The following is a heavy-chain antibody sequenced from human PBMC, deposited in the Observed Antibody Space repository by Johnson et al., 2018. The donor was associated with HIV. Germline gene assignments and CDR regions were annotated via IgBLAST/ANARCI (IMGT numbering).Heavy chain of an antibody. CDR2: ISSSGSTI. V-gene: IGHV3-11*04. CDR1: GFTFSDYY. D-gene: IGHD1-14*01. CDR3: AKARSMDDAFDV. J-gene: IGHJ3*01. Sequence: QMQLVESGGGLVKPGGSLRLSCAASGFTFSDYYMNWIRQAPGKGLEWVSYISSSGSTIYYADSVKGRFTISRDNAKNTLYLQMNSLRVDETAVYYCAKARSMDDAFDVWGQGTMVTVSS.